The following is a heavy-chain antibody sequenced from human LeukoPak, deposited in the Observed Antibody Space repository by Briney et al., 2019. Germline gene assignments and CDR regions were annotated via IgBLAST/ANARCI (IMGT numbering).Heavy chain of an antibody. CDR2: IYYSGST. CDR1: GGSISSYY. D-gene: IGHD6-13*01. CDR3: ARRDSSNRVYYFDY. Sequence: SETLSLTCTVSGGSISSYYWSWIRQPPGKGLEWIGYIYYSGSTNYNPSLKSRVTISVDTSKNQFSLKLSSVTAADTAVYYCARRDSSNRVYYFDYWGQGTLVTLSS. V-gene: IGHV4-59*08. J-gene: IGHJ4*02.